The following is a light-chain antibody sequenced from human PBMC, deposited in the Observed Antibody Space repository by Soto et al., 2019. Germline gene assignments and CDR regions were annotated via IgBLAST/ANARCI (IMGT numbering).Light chain of an antibody. Sequence: DIEMTQSPSTLSASVGDTVTITCRASQSIATWLAWYQQKPEKAPKLLIYKATNVQSGAPSRFSVCGSGTDFSPAISSPQPNYFANYYCQEYNDYQSTISQGTKLEIK. V-gene: IGKV1-5*03. CDR1: QSIATW. J-gene: IGKJ2*01. CDR2: KAT. CDR3: QEYNDYQST.